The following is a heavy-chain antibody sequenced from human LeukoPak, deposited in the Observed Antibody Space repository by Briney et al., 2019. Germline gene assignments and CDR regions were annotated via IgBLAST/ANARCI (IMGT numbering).Heavy chain of an antibody. CDR3: AGGPKAASKN. CDR2: IYTSGST. V-gene: IGHV4-61*02. D-gene: IGHD6-13*01. J-gene: IGHJ4*02. Sequence: MPSETLSLTCTVSGGSISSGSYYWSWIRQPAGKGLEWIGRIYTSGSTNYNPSLKSRVTISVDTSKNQFSLKLSSVTAADTAVYYCAGGPKAASKNWGQGTLVTVSS. CDR1: GGSISSGSYY.